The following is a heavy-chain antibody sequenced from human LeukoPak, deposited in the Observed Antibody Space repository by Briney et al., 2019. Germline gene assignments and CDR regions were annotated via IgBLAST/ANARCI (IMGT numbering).Heavy chain of an antibody. CDR3: ARINQQLETYYYYYMDV. CDR2: MNPNSGNT. V-gene: IGHV1-8*03. D-gene: IGHD6-13*01. CDR1: GYTFTSYD. Sequence: GASVKVSCKASGYTFTSYDINWVRQATGQGLEWMGWMNPNSGNTGYAQKFQGRVTITRNTSISTAYMELSSLRSEDTAVYYCARINQQLETYYYYYMDVWGKGTTVTVSS. J-gene: IGHJ6*03.